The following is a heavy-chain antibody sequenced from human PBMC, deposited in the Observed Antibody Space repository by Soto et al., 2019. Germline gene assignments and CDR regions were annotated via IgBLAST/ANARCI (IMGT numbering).Heavy chain of an antibody. V-gene: IGHV3-23*01. CDR1: VFTFSSYT. CDR3: AKGFIRDCGGDCTVET. D-gene: IGHD2-21*02. CDR2: ISATGGST. Sequence: PVGSLRLSCASSVFTFSSYTMSCVRHSPGKWLEWVSGISATGGSTYYADSVKGRFTFSRDNSKNTLYLQMNSLRAEDTAVYYCAKGFIRDCGGDCTVETWGQGTLVTVSS. J-gene: IGHJ5*02.